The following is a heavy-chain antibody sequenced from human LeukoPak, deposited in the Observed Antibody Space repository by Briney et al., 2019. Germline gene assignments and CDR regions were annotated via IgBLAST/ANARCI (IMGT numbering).Heavy chain of an antibody. D-gene: IGHD3-10*01. CDR2: IYHSGTT. V-gene: IGHV4-38-2*02. CDR3: ATSGNYGSGSYYQLPCDY. J-gene: IGHJ4*02. CDR1: GYSISSGYY. Sequence: PSETLSLTCTVSGYSISSGYYWGWLRPPPGKGVVWIGIIYHSGTTYYNPSLKSRVTISLDTSKNQFSLKLSSVTAADTAVYYCATSGNYGSGSYYQLPCDYWGQGTLVTVSS.